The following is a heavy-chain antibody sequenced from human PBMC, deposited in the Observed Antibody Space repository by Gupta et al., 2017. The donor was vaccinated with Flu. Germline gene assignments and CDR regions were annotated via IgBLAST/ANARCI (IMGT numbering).Heavy chain of an antibody. CDR2: IIPLFPST. D-gene: IGHD2-15*01. CDR3: ARDQSLLAALQASDNWFDP. V-gene: IGHV1-69*15. Sequence: LEWVGSIIPLFPSTNYAQKFQDRATITADASANMVYLELRSLKPEDTAVYYCARDQSLLAALQASDNWFDPWGQGTLVTVSS. J-gene: IGHJ5*02.